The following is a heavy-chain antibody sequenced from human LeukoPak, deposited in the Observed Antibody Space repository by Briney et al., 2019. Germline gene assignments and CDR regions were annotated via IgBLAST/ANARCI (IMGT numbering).Heavy chain of an antibody. Sequence: GGSLRLSCAASGFTFSSYSMNWVRQAPGKGLEWVSSISSSSSYIYYADSVKGRFTISRDNAKNSLYLQMNSLRAEDTAVYYCARGGYSSSWYPCYFDYWGQGTLVTVSS. CDR2: ISSSSSYI. V-gene: IGHV3-21*01. J-gene: IGHJ4*02. CDR1: GFTFSSYS. CDR3: ARGGYSSSWYPCYFDY. D-gene: IGHD6-13*01.